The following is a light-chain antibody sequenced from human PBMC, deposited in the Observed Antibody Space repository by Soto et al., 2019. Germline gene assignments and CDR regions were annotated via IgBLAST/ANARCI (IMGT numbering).Light chain of an antibody. CDR2: LGS. CDR3: MQALQTPVT. J-gene: IGKJ1*01. CDR1: QSLLHSNGYNY. Sequence: DIVMTQSPLSLPVTPGEPASISCRSSQSLLHSNGYNYLDWYLQKPGQSPQLLIYLGSNRASGVPDRFSGSGSGTDFTLKISRVEAEDVGVYYCMQALQTPVTVGQGTKV. V-gene: IGKV2-28*01.